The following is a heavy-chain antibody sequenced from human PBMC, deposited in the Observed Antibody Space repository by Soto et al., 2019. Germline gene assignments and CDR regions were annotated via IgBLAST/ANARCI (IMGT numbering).Heavy chain of an antibody. Sequence: VGSLRLSCAASGFTFSSYGMHWVRQAPGKGLEWVAVISYDGSNKYYADSVKGRFTISRDNSKNTLYLQMNSLRAEDTAVYYCAKVGGSYYDILTGPGQHYYYYGMDVCGQRTTVTVSS. V-gene: IGHV3-30*18. CDR3: AKVGGSYYDILTGPGQHYYYYGMDV. J-gene: IGHJ6*02. CDR2: ISYDGSNK. D-gene: IGHD3-9*01. CDR1: GFTFSSYG.